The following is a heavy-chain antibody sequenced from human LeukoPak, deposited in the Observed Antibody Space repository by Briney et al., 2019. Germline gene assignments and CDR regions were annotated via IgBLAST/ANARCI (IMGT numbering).Heavy chain of an antibody. V-gene: IGHV3-20*04. D-gene: IGHD2-2*01. CDR3: AGYCSSISCLDAFDI. Sequence: GGSLRLSCAASGFTFDDYGMSWVRQAPGKGLEWVSGINWNGGSTGYADSVKGRFTISRDNAKNSLYLQMNSLRAEDTALYYCAGYCSSISCLDAFDIWGQGTMVTVSS. CDR1: GFTFDDYG. J-gene: IGHJ3*02. CDR2: INWNGGST.